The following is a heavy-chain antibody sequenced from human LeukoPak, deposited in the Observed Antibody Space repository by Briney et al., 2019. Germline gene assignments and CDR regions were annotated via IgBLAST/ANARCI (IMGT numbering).Heavy chain of an antibody. CDR1: GFTFRSNW. J-gene: IGHJ6*03. CDR2: ISPDGGGT. Sequence: GGSLRLSCVASGFTFRSNWMHWVRQAPGRGLVWVSRISPDGGGTTYADSVKGRVTLFRDNAKNTLYLQMNNLRAEDTAVYYCVRPSEISSGSIYYAYMDGWGKGTTVTVSS. CDR3: VRPSEISSGSIYYAYMDG. D-gene: IGHD3-3*01. V-gene: IGHV3-74*01.